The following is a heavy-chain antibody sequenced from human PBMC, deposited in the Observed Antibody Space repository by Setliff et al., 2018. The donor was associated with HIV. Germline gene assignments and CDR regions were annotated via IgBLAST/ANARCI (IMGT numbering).Heavy chain of an antibody. CDR1: GGSISSGGYY. J-gene: IGHJ3*02. V-gene: IGHV4-31*03. Sequence: SETLSLTCIVSGGSISSGGYYWSWIRRHPGKGLEWIGYIYYSGSTYYNPSLESRITISVDTSKNQFSLWLSSVTAADTAVYYCARSKTFYDFWGGYYTHGAFKIWGLGTMVTVSS. CDR3: ARSKTFYDFWGGYYTHGAFKI. D-gene: IGHD3-3*01. CDR2: IYYSGST.